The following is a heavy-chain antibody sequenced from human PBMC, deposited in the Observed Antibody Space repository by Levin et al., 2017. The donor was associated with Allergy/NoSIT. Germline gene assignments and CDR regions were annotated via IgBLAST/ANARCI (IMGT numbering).Heavy chain of an antibody. CDR1: GASITNSY. CDR2: INYNGRT. V-gene: IGHV4-59*01. CDR3: ATGAGLYQY. Sequence: PGGSLRLSCSVSGASITNSYWSSLRQSPEKGLEWIGYINYNGRTSYNPSLKSRATISMDTSKNQFSLKLTSVTRENTAVYYCATGAGLYQYWGQGILVTVSS. J-gene: IGHJ4*02. D-gene: IGHD2-15*01.